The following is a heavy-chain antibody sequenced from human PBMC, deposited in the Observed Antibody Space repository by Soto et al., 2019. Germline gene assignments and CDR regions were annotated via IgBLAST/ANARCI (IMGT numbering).Heavy chain of an antibody. CDR2: ISPSNGQT. J-gene: IGHJ4*02. V-gene: IGHV1-18*01. Sequence: ASVKVSCKASGSPFSKVGLSWVRQAPGQGLEWMGWISPSNGQTIYAQNFHGRVTMTTDASTATAHMGLRSLISDDTAVYYCARVIMIFGVANLGSYFDYWGQGTRVTVSS. CDR3: ARVIMIFGVANLGSYFDY. CDR1: GSPFSKVG. D-gene: IGHD3-3*01.